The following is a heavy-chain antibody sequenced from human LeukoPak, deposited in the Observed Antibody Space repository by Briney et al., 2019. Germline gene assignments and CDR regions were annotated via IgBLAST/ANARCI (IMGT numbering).Heavy chain of an antibody. J-gene: IGHJ4*02. CDR2: TYYRSKWYN. Sequence: QSGPGLVKPPQTLSLTCAISGDSVSSNSAAWNWIRQSPSRGLEWLGRTYYRSKWYNDYAVSVKSRITINADTSKNQFSLKLSSVTAADTAMYYCARTKPTAVAGRGYFDYWGQGTLVTVSS. CDR1: GDSVSSNSAA. D-gene: IGHD6-19*01. CDR3: ARTKPTAVAGRGYFDY. V-gene: IGHV6-1*01.